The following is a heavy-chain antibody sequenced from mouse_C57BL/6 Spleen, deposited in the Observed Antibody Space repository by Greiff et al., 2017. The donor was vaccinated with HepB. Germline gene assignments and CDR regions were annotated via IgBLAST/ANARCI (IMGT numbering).Heavy chain of an antibody. CDR1: GYSITSGYY. J-gene: IGHJ1*03. D-gene: IGHD2-2*01. CDR3: ARGPLMVTTPYWYFDV. CDR2: ISYDGSN. Sequence: EVKLQESGPGLVKPSQSLSLTCSVTGYSITSGYYWNWIRQFPGNKLEWMGYISYDGSNNYNPSLKNRISITRDTSKNQFFLKLNSVTTEDTATYYCARGPLMVTTPYWYFDVWGTGTTVTVSS. V-gene: IGHV3-6*01.